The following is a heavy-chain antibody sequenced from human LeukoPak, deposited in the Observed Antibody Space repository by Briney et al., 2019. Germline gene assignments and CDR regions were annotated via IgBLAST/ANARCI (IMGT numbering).Heavy chain of an antibody. CDR2: IYTSGST. CDR3: ARDGGYGPPFRYYYYMDV. J-gene: IGHJ6*03. D-gene: IGHD5-12*01. Sequence: SETLSLTCTVSGGSISSYYWGWIRQPAGKGLEWIGRIYTSGSTNYNPSLKSRVTMSIDTSKNQFSLKLSSVTAADTAVYYCARDGGYGPPFRYYYYMDVWGKGTTVTVSS. CDR1: GGSISSYY. V-gene: IGHV4-4*07.